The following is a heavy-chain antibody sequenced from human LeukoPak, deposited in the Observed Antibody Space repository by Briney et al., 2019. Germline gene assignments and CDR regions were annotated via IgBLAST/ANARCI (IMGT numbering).Heavy chain of an antibody. J-gene: IGHJ3*02. V-gene: IGHV3-9*03. Sequence: GGSLRLSCAASGFTFDDYAMHWVRQAPGKGLEWVSGISWNSGSIGYADSVKGRFTISRDNAKNSLYLQMNSLRAEDMALYYCAKGVGVVIGDAFDIWGQGTMVTVSS. CDR1: GFTFDDYA. CDR3: AKGVGVVIGDAFDI. CDR2: ISWNSGSI. D-gene: IGHD3-3*01.